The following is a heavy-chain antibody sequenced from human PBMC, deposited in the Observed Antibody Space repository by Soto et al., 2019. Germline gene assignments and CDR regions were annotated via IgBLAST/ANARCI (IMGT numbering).Heavy chain of an antibody. Sequence: QVHLVQSGAQVKKPGSSVKVSCKASGGTFSSHAFTWVRQAPEHGPEYMGGIIPLLGTPNYAQNFQGRVTITADGATSTVYLELASLRSDDTAVYYCARNWHRRFDSWGQGTLVTVSS. J-gene: IGHJ5*01. CDR3: ARNWHRRFDS. CDR2: IIPLLGTP. V-gene: IGHV1-69*01. CDR1: GGTFSSHA.